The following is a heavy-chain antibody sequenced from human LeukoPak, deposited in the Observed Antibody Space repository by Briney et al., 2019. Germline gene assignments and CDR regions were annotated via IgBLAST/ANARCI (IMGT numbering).Heavy chain of an antibody. CDR2: ISAYNGNT. CDR3: ARDPNPYSSGWYFDY. Sequence: VASVKVSCKASGYTFTSYGISWVRQAPGQGLEWMGWISAYNGNTNYAQKLQGRVTMTTDASTSTAYMELRSLRSDDTAVYYCARDPNPYSSGWYFDYWGQGTLVTVSS. J-gene: IGHJ4*02. D-gene: IGHD6-19*01. CDR1: GYTFTSYG. V-gene: IGHV1-18*01.